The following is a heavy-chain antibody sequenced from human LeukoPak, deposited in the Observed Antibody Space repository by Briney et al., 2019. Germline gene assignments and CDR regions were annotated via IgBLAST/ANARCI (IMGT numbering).Heavy chain of an antibody. CDR3: ARQISGSYDY. J-gene: IGHJ4*02. CDR2: ISSSAII. CDR1: GFSFSSYT. Sequence: PGWSLRLSCAASGFSFSSYTMNWVRQPPGKGLEWVSSISSSAIIYYADSVKGRFTISRDNAENSLYLQMNSLRAEDTAIYYCARQISGSYDYWGRGTLVTVSS. V-gene: IGHV3-69-1*02. D-gene: IGHD1-26*01.